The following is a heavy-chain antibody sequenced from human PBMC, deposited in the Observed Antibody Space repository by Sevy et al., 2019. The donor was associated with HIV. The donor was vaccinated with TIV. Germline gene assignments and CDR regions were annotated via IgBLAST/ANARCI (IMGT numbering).Heavy chain of an antibody. CDR2: ISHSGDST. Sequence: GGSLRLSCTSSGFTFSSYAMNWVRQAPGKGLEWVSTISHSGDSTYYADSVKGRFTISRDNSENTLYLQMNSLRAEDTALYYCAGRKVGDFWTGSIRGPWAGGPPFDYWGQGTLVTFSS. V-gene: IGHV3-23*01. J-gene: IGHJ4*02. D-gene: IGHD3-3*01. CDR1: GFTFSSYA. CDR3: AGRKVGDFWTGSIRGPWAGGPPFDY.